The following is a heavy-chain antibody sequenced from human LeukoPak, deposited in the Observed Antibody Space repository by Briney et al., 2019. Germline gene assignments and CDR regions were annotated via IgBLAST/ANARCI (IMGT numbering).Heavy chain of an antibody. J-gene: IGHJ4*02. CDR1: GYTFASYY. D-gene: IGHD3/OR15-3a*01. V-gene: IGHV1-46*01. CDR3: ARGGWTQAQPLDY. CDR2: INPSSGST. Sequence: GASVKVSCKASGYTFASYYIHWVRQAPGQGLEWMAIINPSSGSTSYAQTFQGRVTMTRDTSTSTVSMELSSLRSEDTAVYYCARGGWTQAQPLDYWGQGTLVAVSS.